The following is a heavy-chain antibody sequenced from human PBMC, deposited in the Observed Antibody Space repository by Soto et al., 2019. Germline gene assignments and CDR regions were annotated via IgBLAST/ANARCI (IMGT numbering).Heavy chain of an antibody. CDR2: IRSKANSYAT. CDR1: GFTFSGSA. Sequence: EVQLVESGGGLVQPGGSLKLSCAASGFTFSGSAMHWVRQASGKGLEWVGRIRSKANSYATAYAASVKGRFTISRDDSKNTAYLQMNSLKTEDTAVYYCTSRAAAGTDYWGQGNLVTVSS. D-gene: IGHD6-13*01. V-gene: IGHV3-73*01. CDR3: TSRAAAGTDY. J-gene: IGHJ4*02.